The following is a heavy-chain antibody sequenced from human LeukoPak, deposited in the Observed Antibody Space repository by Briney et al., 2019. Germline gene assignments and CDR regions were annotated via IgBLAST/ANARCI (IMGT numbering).Heavy chain of an antibody. V-gene: IGHV4-59*12. CDR1: GGSISSYY. Sequence: SETLSLTCTVSGGSISSYYWSWIRQPPGKGLEWIGYIYYSGSTNYNPSLKSRVTISVDRSKNQFSLKLSSVTAADTAVYYCARAREYYGSGSYNWFDPWGQGTLVTVSS. CDR2: IYYSGST. CDR3: ARAREYYGSGSYNWFDP. J-gene: IGHJ5*02. D-gene: IGHD3-10*01.